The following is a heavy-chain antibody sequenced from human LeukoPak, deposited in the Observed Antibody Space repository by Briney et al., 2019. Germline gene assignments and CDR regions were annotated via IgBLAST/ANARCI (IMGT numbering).Heavy chain of an antibody. CDR1: GFTFSTYA. CDR3: LKRWGTNMEDY. D-gene: IGHD1-1*01. CDR2: INNNGEST. J-gene: IGHJ4*02. Sequence: GGSLRLSCSASGFTFSTYAMHWVRQAPGKGLEYVSAINNNGESTYYTDSVKGRFTISRDNSKNTPYLQMSSLRPEDTAVYYCLKRWGTNMEDYWGQGTLVTVSS. V-gene: IGHV3-64D*06.